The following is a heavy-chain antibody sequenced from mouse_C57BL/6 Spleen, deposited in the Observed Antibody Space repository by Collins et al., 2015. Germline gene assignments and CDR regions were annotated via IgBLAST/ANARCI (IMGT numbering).Heavy chain of an antibody. D-gene: IGHD1-1*02. J-gene: IGHJ4*01. CDR3: ARSYYGGTMDY. CDR1: GYTFTSYW. Sequence: QVQLQQPGAELVKPGASVKLSCKASGYTFTSYWMHWVKQRPGRGLEWIGRIDPNSGGTKYNEKFKSKATLTVDKPSSTAYTQLSSLTSEDSAVYYCARSYYGGTMDYWGQGTSVTVSS. V-gene: IGHV1-72*01. CDR2: IDPNSGGT.